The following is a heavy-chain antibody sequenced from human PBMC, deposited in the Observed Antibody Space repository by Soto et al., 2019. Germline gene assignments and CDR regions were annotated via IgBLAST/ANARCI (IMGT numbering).Heavy chain of an antibody. CDR3: AAVLLPPADLAFGGIVAGSFXY. CDR2: FDPEDGEP. Sequence: ASVKVSCKVSGLTLSELSMFWVRQAPGKGLECMGGFDPEDGEPVYAQRFQGRLTMTKDTSTETAYMELSSLTPDDAAVYFCAAVLLPPADLAFGGIVAGSFXYWGQGTLVTVSS. V-gene: IGHV1-24*01. J-gene: IGHJ4*02. CDR1: GLTLSELS. D-gene: IGHD3-16*02.